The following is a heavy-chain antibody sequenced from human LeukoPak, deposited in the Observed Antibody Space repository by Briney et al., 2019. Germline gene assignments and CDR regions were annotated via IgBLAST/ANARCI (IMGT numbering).Heavy chain of an antibody. J-gene: IGHJ4*02. D-gene: IGHD4-17*01. CDR1: GFTFNDYA. CDR3: AKAPIATVIPTYFDY. V-gene: IGHV3-9*01. CDR2: ISWNSGSI. Sequence: GGSLRLSCAASGFTFNDYAMDWVRQAPGKDLEWVSGISWNSGSIGYADSVKGRFTISRDNAKNSLYLQMNSLRAEDTALYYCAKAPIATVIPTYFDYWGQGTLVTVSS.